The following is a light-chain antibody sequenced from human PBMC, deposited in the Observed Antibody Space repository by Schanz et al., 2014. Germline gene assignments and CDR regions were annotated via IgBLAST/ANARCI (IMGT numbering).Light chain of an antibody. CDR3: QQYYNYPLT. V-gene: IGKV1-8*01. CDR1: QDISTY. J-gene: IGKJ4*01. Sequence: AIRMTQSPSSLSASTGDRVTITCRASQDISTYLAWYQQRPGKAPKVLIYAASTLQSGVPSRFSGSGSWRDFTLTISSLQSEDFATYYCQQYYNYPLTFGRGTKVEIK. CDR2: AAS.